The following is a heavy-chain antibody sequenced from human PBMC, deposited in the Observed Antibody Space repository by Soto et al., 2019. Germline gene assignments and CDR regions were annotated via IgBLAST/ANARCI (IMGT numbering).Heavy chain of an antibody. Sequence: LSLTCTVSGGSISSGGYYWSWIRQHPGKGLEWIGYIYYSGSTYYNPSLKSRVTISVDTSKNQFSLKLSSVTAADTAVYYCAREYYDFWSGYPATWYYGMDVWGQGTTVTVSS. CDR2: IYYSGST. V-gene: IGHV4-31*03. CDR3: AREYYDFWSGYPATWYYGMDV. D-gene: IGHD3-3*01. J-gene: IGHJ6*02. CDR1: GGSISSGGYY.